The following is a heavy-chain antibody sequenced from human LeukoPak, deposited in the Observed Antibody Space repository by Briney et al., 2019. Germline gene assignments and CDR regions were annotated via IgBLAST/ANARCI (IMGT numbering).Heavy chain of an antibody. D-gene: IGHD3-22*01. J-gene: IGHJ4*02. CDR1: GGSFSGYY. CDR2: INHSGST. CDR3: ARGVPYYYDSSGYYYFDY. V-gene: IGHV4-34*01. Sequence: SETLSLTCAVYGGSFSGYYWSWIRQPPGKGLGWIGEINHSGSTNYNPSLKSRVTISVDTSKNQFSLKLSSVTAADTAVYYCARGVPYYYDSSGYYYFDYWGQGTLVTVSS.